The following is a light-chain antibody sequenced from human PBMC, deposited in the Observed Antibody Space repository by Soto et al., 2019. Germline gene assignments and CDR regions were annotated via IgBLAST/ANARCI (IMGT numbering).Light chain of an antibody. V-gene: IGKV1-39*01. CDR1: QSIDTY. J-gene: IGKJ1*01. CDR3: QQNQDIPPA. CDR2: VDS. Sequence: DIQMTQSPSSLSPSVGDRVTVTCRASQSIDTYLNWYQQRPGQDPKLLIYVDSTLQSGVPSRFSGSESGTHFTRPSSSRQPEDFTTYYCQQNQDIPPAFGQGTRVE.